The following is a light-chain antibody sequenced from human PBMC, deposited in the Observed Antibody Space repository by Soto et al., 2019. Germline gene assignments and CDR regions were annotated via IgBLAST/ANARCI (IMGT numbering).Light chain of an antibody. CDR3: QQSYSTPST. CDR1: PSIGSH. Sequence: DIQMTQSPSSLSASVGDRITITCRASPSIGSHLNWYQQKPGKAPNLLIYGASTLQSGVPSRFSGSASGTDFTLTISSLQPEDFATYYCQQSYSTPSTFGQGTKLEIK. V-gene: IGKV1-39*01. J-gene: IGKJ2*01. CDR2: GAS.